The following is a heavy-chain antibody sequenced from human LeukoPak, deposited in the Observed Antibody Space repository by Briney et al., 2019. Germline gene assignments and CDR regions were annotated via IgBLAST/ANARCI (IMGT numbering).Heavy chain of an antibody. V-gene: IGHV3-21*01. Sequence: GGSLRLSCAASGFTFSSYAMSWVRQAPGKGLEWVSSISSSSSYIYYADSVKGRFTISRDNAKNSLYLQMNSLRAEDTAVYYCARAMDIVVVPAAIVDAFDIWGQGTMVTVSS. CDR1: GFTFSSYA. D-gene: IGHD2-2*03. CDR3: ARAMDIVVVPAAIVDAFDI. J-gene: IGHJ3*02. CDR2: ISSSSSYI.